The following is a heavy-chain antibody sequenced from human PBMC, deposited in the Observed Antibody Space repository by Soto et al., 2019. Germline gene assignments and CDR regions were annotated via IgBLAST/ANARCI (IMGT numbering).Heavy chain of an antibody. Sequence: PGGSLRLSCVGSGFAFSFYAMTWVRQAPGKGLEWVSGIGGTGARTHYADSVKARFTISRDNAKNTLYLQMNSLRVEDTALYYCARETYRGFYFDYWGQGTLVTVS. D-gene: IGHD4-4*01. CDR1: GFAFSFYA. CDR2: IGGTGART. J-gene: IGHJ4*02. CDR3: ARETYRGFYFDY. V-gene: IGHV3-23*01.